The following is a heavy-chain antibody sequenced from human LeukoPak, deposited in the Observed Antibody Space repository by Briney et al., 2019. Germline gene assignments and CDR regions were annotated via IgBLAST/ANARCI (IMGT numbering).Heavy chain of an antibody. D-gene: IGHD6-13*01. CDR2: IRQDGSEK. CDR3: ARDGTAAGLYFDL. Sequence: GGSLRLSCAVCGFTLTDYWMNWVRQAPGKGPEWVASIRQDGSEKTYVDSVKGRFTISRDNTKNSLSLQLNGLRAEDTAVYYCARDGTAAGLYFDLWGQGTLVTVSS. J-gene: IGHJ4*01. CDR1: GFTLTDYW. V-gene: IGHV3-7*01.